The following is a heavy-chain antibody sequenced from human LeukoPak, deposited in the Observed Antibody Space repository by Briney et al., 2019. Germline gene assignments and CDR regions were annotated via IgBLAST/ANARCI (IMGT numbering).Heavy chain of an antibody. Sequence: ASVTVSCKASGYTFTGYCMHWVRQAPGQGLEWMGWINPNSGGTNYAQKFQGRVTMTRDTSISTAYMELSRLRSDDTAVYYCARGVQLERPFDYWGQGTLVTVSS. CDR3: ARGVQLERPFDY. J-gene: IGHJ4*02. CDR2: INPNSGGT. CDR1: GYTFTGYC. D-gene: IGHD1-1*01. V-gene: IGHV1-2*02.